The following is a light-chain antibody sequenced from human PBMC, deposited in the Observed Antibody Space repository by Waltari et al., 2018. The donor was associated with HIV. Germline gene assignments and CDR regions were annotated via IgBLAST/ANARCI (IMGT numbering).Light chain of an antibody. J-gene: IGKJ4*01. Sequence: DIQMTQFPSSLSASVGDRVTITCRATQDIGNSVSWFQQRPGKGPKLLVYGGYIRHRGVASRFTGSGSGTEYTLTISSLQPEDFATYYCHQYFSDPLTFGGGTKVEI. CDR2: GGY. V-gene: IGKV1-NL1*01. CDR1: QDIGNS. CDR3: HQYFSDPLT.